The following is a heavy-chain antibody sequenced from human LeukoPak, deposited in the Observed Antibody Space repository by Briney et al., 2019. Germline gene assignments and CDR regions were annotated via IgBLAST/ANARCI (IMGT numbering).Heavy chain of an antibody. CDR1: GYTFTSYD. D-gene: IGHD6-19*01. Sequence: GASVKVSCKASGYTFTSYDINWVRQATGQGLEWMGWMNPNSGNAGYAQKFQGRVTITRNTSISTAYMELSSLRSEDTAVYYCARERKGSGWYYFDYWGQGTLVTVSS. J-gene: IGHJ4*02. CDR3: ARERKGSGWYYFDY. CDR2: MNPNSGNA. V-gene: IGHV1-8*03.